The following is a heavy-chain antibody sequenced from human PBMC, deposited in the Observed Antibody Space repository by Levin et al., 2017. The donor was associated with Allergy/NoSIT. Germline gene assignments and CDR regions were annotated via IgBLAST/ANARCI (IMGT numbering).Heavy chain of an antibody. D-gene: IGHD3-10*01. Sequence: ASETLSLTCTVSGGSISSYYWSWIRQPPGKGLEWIGYIYYSGSTNYNPSLKSRVTISVDTSKNQFSLKLSSVTAADTAVYYCARSHYYYGFYGFWFDPWGQGTLVTVSS. CDR2: IYYSGST. CDR3: ARSHYYYGFYGFWFDP. CDR1: GGSISSYY. J-gene: IGHJ5*02. V-gene: IGHV4-59*01.